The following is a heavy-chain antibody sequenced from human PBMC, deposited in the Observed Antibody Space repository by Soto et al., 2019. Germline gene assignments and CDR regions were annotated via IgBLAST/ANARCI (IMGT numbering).Heavy chain of an antibody. V-gene: IGHV3-74*01. J-gene: IGHJ4*02. CDR3: ARNRRGGGYYFDY. CDR2: INSDGSST. Sequence: GGSLRLSCAASGFTFSSYWMHWVRQAPGKGPVWVSRINSDGSSTSYADSVKGRFTISRDNAKNSLYLQLNSLRAEDTALYYCARNRRGGGYYFDYWGQGTLVTVSS. CDR1: GFTFSSYW.